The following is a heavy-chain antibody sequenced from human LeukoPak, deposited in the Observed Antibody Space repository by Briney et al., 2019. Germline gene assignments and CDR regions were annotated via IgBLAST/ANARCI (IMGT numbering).Heavy chain of an antibody. CDR2: IYHSGST. Sequence: PSETLSLTCAVSGGSISSGGYSWSWIRQPPGKGLERIGYIYHSGSTYYNPSLKSRVTISVDRSKNQFSLKLSSVTAADTAVYYCARVGGGYYYGMDVWGQGTTVTVSS. J-gene: IGHJ6*02. CDR3: ARVGGGYYYGMDV. CDR1: GGSISSGGYS. D-gene: IGHD3-16*01. V-gene: IGHV4-30-2*01.